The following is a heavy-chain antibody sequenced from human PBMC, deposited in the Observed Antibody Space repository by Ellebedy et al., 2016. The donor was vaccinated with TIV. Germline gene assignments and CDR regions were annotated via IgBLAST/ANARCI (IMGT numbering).Heavy chain of an antibody. V-gene: IGHV3-30*02. CDR1: GFTFSSYS. CDR3: EKDEPTNGYRPLQIDY. J-gene: IGHJ4*02. D-gene: IGHD5-24*01. Sequence: GESLKISCAASGFTFSSYSMNWVRQAPGKGLEWVAFIRYDGYNKYDADSVQGRFTISRDNSKNTLYLQMNSLRPEDTAVYYCEKDEPTNGYRPLQIDYWGQGTLVAVSS. CDR2: IRYDGYNK.